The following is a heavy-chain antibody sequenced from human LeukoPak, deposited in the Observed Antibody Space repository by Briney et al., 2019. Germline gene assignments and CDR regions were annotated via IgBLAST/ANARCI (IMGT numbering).Heavy chain of an antibody. CDR2: IYSGGST. V-gene: IGHV3-53*04. Sequence: GGSLRLSCAASGFTVSSNYVSWVRQAPGKGLEWVSVIYSGGSTYYADSVKGRFTTSRHNSKNTLYLQMNSLRAEDTAVYYCARDQGYYDSSGYYRARKNYYYYGMDVWGQGTTVTVSS. D-gene: IGHD3-22*01. CDR1: GFTVSSNY. J-gene: IGHJ6*02. CDR3: ARDQGYYDSSGYYRARKNYYYYGMDV.